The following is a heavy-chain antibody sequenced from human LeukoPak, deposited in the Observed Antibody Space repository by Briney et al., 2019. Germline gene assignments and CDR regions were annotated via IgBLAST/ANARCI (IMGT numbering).Heavy chain of an antibody. J-gene: IGHJ4*02. Sequence: SGGSLRLSCAASGFTFSSYWMHWVRQDPVKGLLWVSRIYGDGSSTDYADSEKGRFTISRDNAKNTVYLQMNSLKAEDTAVYYCVRGYSSGYRLDYWGQGTPVTVSS. CDR2: IYGDGSST. CDR1: GFTFSSYW. CDR3: VRGYSSGYRLDY. V-gene: IGHV3-74*01. D-gene: IGHD3-22*01.